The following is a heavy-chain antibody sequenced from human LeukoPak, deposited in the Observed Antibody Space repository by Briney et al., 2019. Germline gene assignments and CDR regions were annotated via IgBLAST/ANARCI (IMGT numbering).Heavy chain of an antibody. CDR1: GYTFTGYY. J-gene: IGHJ2*01. CDR2: ISPYNGGT. V-gene: IGHV1-2*02. Sequence: ASVKVSFKASGYTFTGYYVHWVRQAPGQGLEWIGSISPYNGGTKFAQNFQGRVSMTSDASISTASMELRSLTSDDTAVYYCARGKVRVDWCFDIWGPGALVCVSS. CDR3: ARGKVRVDWCFDI. D-gene: IGHD3-3*01.